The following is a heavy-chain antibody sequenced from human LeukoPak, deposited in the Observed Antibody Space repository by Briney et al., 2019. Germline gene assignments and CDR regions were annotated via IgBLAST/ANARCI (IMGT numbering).Heavy chain of an antibody. J-gene: IGHJ4*02. D-gene: IGHD3-22*01. CDR2: IWYDGSNK. Sequence: GGSLRLSCAASGFTFSSYGMHWVRQAPGKGLEWVAVIWYDGSNKYYADSVKGRFTISRDNSKNTLYLQMNSLRAEDTAVYYCAKAPMGYDSSGYYRNWGQGTLVTVSS. CDR1: GFTFSSYG. CDR3: AKAPMGYDSSGYYRN. V-gene: IGHV3-33*06.